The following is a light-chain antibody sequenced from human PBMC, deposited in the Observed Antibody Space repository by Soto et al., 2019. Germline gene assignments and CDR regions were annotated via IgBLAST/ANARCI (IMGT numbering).Light chain of an antibody. CDR2: GTT. V-gene: IGLV1-40*01. CDR1: SSNIGAGYD. J-gene: IGLJ1*01. Sequence: QSVLTQTPSVSGAPGQRVTISCTGRSSNIGAGYDVHWYQHLPGTAPKLLIYGTTNRPSGVPDRYSGSKSGISASLAITGLQAEDEADYYCNSYDSSLSASVFGAGTKVTV. CDR3: NSYDSSLSASV.